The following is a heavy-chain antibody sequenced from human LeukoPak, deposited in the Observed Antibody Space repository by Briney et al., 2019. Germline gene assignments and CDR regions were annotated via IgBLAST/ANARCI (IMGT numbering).Heavy chain of an antibody. V-gene: IGHV3-21*06. D-gene: IGHD3-10*01. CDR2: ISGNGGDT. Sequence: GGSLRLSCAASGFTFNDYAMHWVRQAPGKGLEWVSVISGNGGDTFYADSVKGRFTISRDNAKNSLYLQMNSLRAEDTAVYYCARVSHYYGSGSQSLYYYYYMDVWGKGTTVTISS. CDR3: ARVSHYYGSGSQSLYYYYYMDV. J-gene: IGHJ6*03. CDR1: GFTFNDYA.